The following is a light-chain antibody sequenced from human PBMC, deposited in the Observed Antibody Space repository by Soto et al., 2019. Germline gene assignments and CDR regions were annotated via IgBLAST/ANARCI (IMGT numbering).Light chain of an antibody. Sequence: DIQMTQSPSSLSASVGDRVTITCRASQSISSYLNWYQQKPGKAPKLLIYAASSLQSGVPSRFSGSGSGTEFPLTISSLQPEDVATYYCQQSYSTPTWAFGQGTKVDIK. CDR3: QQSYSTPTWA. J-gene: IGKJ1*01. V-gene: IGKV1-39*01. CDR2: AAS. CDR1: QSISSY.